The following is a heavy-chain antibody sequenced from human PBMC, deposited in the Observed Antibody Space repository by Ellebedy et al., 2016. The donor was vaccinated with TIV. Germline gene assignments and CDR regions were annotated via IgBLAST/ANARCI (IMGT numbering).Heavy chain of an antibody. J-gene: IGHJ6*03. Sequence: ASVKVSCXASGYTFTSYDIHWVRQAPGQGLEWMGWVNPNSGYTGYAQMFQGRVTMTRNTSINTAYMELGSLRSDDTAVYYCGTPMVGDFSYYYMDVWGKGTTVTVSS. CDR3: GTPMVGDFSYYYMDV. CDR1: GYTFTSYD. D-gene: IGHD5-18*01. V-gene: IGHV1-8*01. CDR2: VNPNSGYT.